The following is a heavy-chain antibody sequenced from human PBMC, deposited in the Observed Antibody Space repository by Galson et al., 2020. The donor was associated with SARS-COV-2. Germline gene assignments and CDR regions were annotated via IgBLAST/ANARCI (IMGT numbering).Heavy chain of an antibody. CDR1: GGSIRSAGYY. CDR3: AREVDCTSTSCHSLDV. CDR2: ISYTGTT. D-gene: IGHD2-2*01. Sequence: SETLSLTCTVSGGSIRSAGYYWSWIGQNPGKGLEYIGYISYTGTTYYNPSLKSRLTISIDRSKRQFSLKLTSVTAADTAVYYCAREVDCTSTSCHSLDVWGQGTTVTVSS. V-gene: IGHV4-31*03. J-gene: IGHJ6*02.